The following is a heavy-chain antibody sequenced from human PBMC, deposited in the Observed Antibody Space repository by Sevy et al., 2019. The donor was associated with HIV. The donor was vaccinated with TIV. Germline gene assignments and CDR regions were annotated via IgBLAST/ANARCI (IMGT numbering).Heavy chain of an antibody. Sequence: GGSLRLSCAASGFTFSNAWMSWVRQAPGKGLEWVGRIKSKTDGGTTDDAAPVKGRFTISRDDSKNTLYLQMNSLKSEDTAVYYCTTDLGVDCSSTYCSNLDAFDIWGQGTMVTVSS. CDR3: TTDLGVDCSSTYCSNLDAFDI. V-gene: IGHV3-15*01. CDR2: IKSKTDGGTT. J-gene: IGHJ3*02. D-gene: IGHD2-2*01. CDR1: GFTFSNAW.